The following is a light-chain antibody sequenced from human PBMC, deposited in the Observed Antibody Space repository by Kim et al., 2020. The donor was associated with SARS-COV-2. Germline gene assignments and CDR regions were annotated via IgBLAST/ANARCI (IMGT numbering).Light chain of an antibody. V-gene: IGLV2-14*01. J-gene: IGLJ3*02. CDR2: DVS. CDR1: SSDVGGYNY. Sequence: QSVVTQPASVSGSPGQSITISCTGTSSDVGGYNYVSWYQQHPGKAPKLMIYDVSKRPSGVSNRSSGSKSGNTASLTISGLQAEDEADYYCSSYTSSSTWVFGGGTQLTV. CDR3: SSYTSSSTWV.